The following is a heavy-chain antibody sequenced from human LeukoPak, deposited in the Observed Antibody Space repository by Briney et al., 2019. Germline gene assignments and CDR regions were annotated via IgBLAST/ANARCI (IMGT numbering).Heavy chain of an antibody. Sequence: GRSLRLSCAASGFTFSSYAMHWVRQAPGKGLEWVAVISYDGSNKYYADSVKGRFTISRDNSKNTLYLQMNSLRAEDTAVYYCARGVLTGYSYFDYWGQGTLVTVSS. J-gene: IGHJ4*02. V-gene: IGHV3-30*04. CDR3: ARGVLTGYSYFDY. D-gene: IGHD3-9*01. CDR1: GFTFSSYA. CDR2: ISYDGSNK.